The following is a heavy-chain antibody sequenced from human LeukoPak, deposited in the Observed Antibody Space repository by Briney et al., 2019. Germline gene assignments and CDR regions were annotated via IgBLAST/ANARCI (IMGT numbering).Heavy chain of an antibody. J-gene: IGHJ4*02. Sequence: GGSLRLSCAASGFTFSTCPMTWVRQAPGKGLEWISAISGSGDATYYADSVKGRLTISRDNSKNTLYLQMNSLRAEDTAVYYCARRGPNWGPIDYWGQGTLVTVSS. CDR3: ARRGPNWGPIDY. D-gene: IGHD7-27*01. CDR2: ISGSGDAT. V-gene: IGHV3-23*01. CDR1: GFTFSTCP.